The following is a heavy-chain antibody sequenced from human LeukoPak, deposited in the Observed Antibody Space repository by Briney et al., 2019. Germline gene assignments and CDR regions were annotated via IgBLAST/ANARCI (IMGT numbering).Heavy chain of an antibody. CDR1: GGSISSCGYY. CDR3: ACMYGDYEDYFDY. V-gene: IGHV4-31*03. Sequence: SETLTLTCTVSGGSISSCGYYWSWIRQHPGKGLEWIVYIYYSSRTYYNSSLKSRVTISVATAKNQFSLKLSSVTAADTAVYYCACMYGDYEDYFDYWGQGALVTVSS. CDR2: IYYSSRT. J-gene: IGHJ4*02. D-gene: IGHD4-17*01.